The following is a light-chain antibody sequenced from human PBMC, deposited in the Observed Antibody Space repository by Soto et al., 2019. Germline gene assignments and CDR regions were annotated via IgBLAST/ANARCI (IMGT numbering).Light chain of an antibody. CDR1: QSISSY. V-gene: IGKV1-39*01. CDR3: QQSYSNPQT. Sequence: DIQMTQSTSSLSASVGDRVTITCRASQSISSYLNWYQQKPGKAPNLLIYAASTLQRGVPSRFSGSGSWTDFTLTISSLQPEDAATDYCQQSYSNPQTFGQGTKVDIK. CDR2: AAS. J-gene: IGKJ1*01.